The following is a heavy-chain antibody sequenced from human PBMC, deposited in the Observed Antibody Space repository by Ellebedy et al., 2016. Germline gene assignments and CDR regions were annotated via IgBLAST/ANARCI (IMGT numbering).Heavy chain of an antibody. D-gene: IGHD2-15*01. J-gene: IGHJ5*02. V-gene: IGHV3-53*01. CDR2: IYSDGRT. CDR3: ARDEKGAATRFNP. CDR1: GFTVNNDY. Sequence: GESLKISCAASGFTVNNDYVSWVRQAPGKGLEWVSVIYSDGRTNYADSVKGRFTISRDNSKNTVYLQMNNVRAEDTATYYCARDEKGAATRFNPWGQGTLVTVSS.